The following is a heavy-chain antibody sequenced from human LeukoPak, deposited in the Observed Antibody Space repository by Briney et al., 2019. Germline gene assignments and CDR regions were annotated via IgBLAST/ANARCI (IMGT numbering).Heavy chain of an antibody. D-gene: IGHD4-17*01. CDR3: ARMTTVTYNFDC. Sequence: SETLSLTCTVSGGSISSGDYYWSWIRQPPGKGLEWIGYIYYSGSTYYNPSLKSRVTISVDTSKNQFSLKPSSVTAADTVVYYCARMTTVTYNFDCWGQGTLVTVSS. CDR2: IYYSGST. CDR1: GGSISSGDYY. J-gene: IGHJ4*02. V-gene: IGHV4-30-4*01.